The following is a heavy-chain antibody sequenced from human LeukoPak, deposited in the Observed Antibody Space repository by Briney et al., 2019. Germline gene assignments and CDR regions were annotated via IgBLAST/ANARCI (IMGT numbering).Heavy chain of an antibody. Sequence: SETLSLPCTVSGYSISSGYYWGWIRPPPGKGLERIGIIYHSGSTYYNPSLKSRATISVDTSKNQFSLKLSSVTAPDTAVYYXXXXXXDDYVWGSYRYFDYWGQGTLVTVSS. J-gene: IGHJ4*02. D-gene: IGHD3-16*02. CDR3: XXXXXDDYVWGSYRYFDY. V-gene: IGHV4-38-2*02. CDR2: IYHSGST. CDR1: GYSISSGYY.